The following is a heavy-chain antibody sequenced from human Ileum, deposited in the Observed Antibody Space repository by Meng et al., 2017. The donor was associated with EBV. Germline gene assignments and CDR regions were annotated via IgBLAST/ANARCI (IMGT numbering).Heavy chain of an antibody. J-gene: IGHJ4*02. V-gene: IGHV4-4*02. CDR3: ARWAFIYSYGFDH. D-gene: IGHD5-18*01. CDR2: IYHSGGT. CDR1: GASITESNS. Sequence: QLPLQESGPGLVKPSGILSLTCAVSGASITESNSWSWVRQPPGKGLEWIGEIYHSGGTNYNPSLKSRVTISVDKSKNQISLKLNSVTAADTAVYYCARWAFIYSYGFDHWGQGTLVTVSS.